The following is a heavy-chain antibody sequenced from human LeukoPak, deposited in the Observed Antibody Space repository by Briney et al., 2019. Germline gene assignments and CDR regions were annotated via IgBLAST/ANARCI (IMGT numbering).Heavy chain of an antibody. Sequence: GGSLRLSCAASGFTFSSYAMHWVRQAPGKGLEWVAVISYDGSNKYYADSMKGRFTISRDNSKNTLYLQMNSLRAEDTAVYYCARDPSGLRFLEWLSYFDYWGQGTLVTVSS. J-gene: IGHJ4*02. V-gene: IGHV3-30-3*01. CDR3: ARDPSGLRFLEWLSYFDY. D-gene: IGHD3-3*01. CDR2: ISYDGSNK. CDR1: GFTFSSYA.